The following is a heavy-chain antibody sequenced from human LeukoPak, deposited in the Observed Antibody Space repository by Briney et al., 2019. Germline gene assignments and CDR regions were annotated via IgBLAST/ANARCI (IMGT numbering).Heavy chain of an antibody. V-gene: IGHV3-64D*09. Sequence: PGGSLRLSCAASGFTSSSYWMHWVRQAPGKGLEYVSAISSNGGLTYYADSVQGRFTISRDSSRNTVYLQMNGLRTQDTAVYYCVKEYSYGFDYWGQGTLVTVSS. J-gene: IGHJ4*02. CDR2: ISSNGGLT. CDR1: GFTSSSYW. D-gene: IGHD5-18*01. CDR3: VKEYSYGFDY.